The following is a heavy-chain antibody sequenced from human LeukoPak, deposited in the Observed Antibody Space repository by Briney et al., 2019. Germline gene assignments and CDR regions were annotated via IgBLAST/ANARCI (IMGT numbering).Heavy chain of an antibody. V-gene: IGHV3-23*01. CDR2: ISGSGGST. CDR1: GFTFSSYA. Sequence: GGSLRLPCAASGFTFSSYAMSWVRQAPGKGLEWVSAISGSGGSTYYADPVKGRFTISRDNSKNTLYLQMNSLRAEDTAVYYCAKAPVKTYYYDSSGYYLDYWGQGTLVTVSS. D-gene: IGHD3-22*01. CDR3: AKAPVKTYYYDSSGYYLDY. J-gene: IGHJ4*02.